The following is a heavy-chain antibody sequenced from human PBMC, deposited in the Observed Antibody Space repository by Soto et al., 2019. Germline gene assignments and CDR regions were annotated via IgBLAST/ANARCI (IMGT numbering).Heavy chain of an antibody. J-gene: IGHJ6*02. V-gene: IGHV3-11*06. CDR1: GFTFSDYY. CDR2: ISSSSSYT. D-gene: IGHD6-19*01. CDR3: AREVAGYSSGWYDYYYYGMDV. Sequence: QVQLVESGGGLVKPGGSLRLSCAASGFTFSDYYMSWIRQAPGKGLEWVSYISSSSSYTNYADSVKGRFTIFRDNAKNSLYLQMNSLRAEDTAVYYCAREVAGYSSGWYDYYYYGMDVWGQGTTVTVSS.